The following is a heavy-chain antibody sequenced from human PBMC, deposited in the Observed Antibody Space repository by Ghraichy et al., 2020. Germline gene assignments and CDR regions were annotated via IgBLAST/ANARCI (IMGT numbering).Heavy chain of an antibody. CDR2: INHSGST. D-gene: IGHD3-3*02. Sequence: SETLSLTCAVYGGSFSGYYWSWIRQPPGKGLEWIGEINHSGSTNYNPSLKSRVTISVDTSKNQFSLKLSSVTAADTAVYYCARAVAFYDWGMDVWGQGTTVTVSS. J-gene: IGHJ6*02. CDR1: GGSFSGYY. CDR3: ARAVAFYDWGMDV. V-gene: IGHV4-34*01.